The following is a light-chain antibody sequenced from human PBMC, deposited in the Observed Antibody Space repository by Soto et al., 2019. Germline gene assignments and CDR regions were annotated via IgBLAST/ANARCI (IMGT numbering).Light chain of an antibody. CDR2: DVS. CDR3: CSYTSGSTLYV. CDR1: SSDVGGYNS. Sequence: QPVLTQPASVSGSPGQSITISCTGTSSDVGGYNSVSWYQQHPGKAPKLMIFDVSSRPSGVSNRFSGSKSGNTASLTISGLQAEDEADYYCCSYTSGSTLYVFGTGTKLTVL. J-gene: IGLJ1*01. V-gene: IGLV2-14*01.